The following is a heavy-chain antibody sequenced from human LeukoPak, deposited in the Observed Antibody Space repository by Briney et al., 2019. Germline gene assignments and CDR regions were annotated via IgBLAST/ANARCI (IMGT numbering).Heavy chain of an antibody. D-gene: IGHD2-2*01. CDR2: INHSGST. J-gene: IGHJ4*02. CDR1: GGSFSGYY. Sequence: PSETLSLTCAVYGGSFSGYYWSWIRQPPGKGLEWIGEINHSGSTNYNPSLKSRVTISVDTSKNQFSLKLSSVTAADTAVYYCAIAYCSSTSCLPVGYFDYWGQGTLVTVSS. CDR3: AIAYCSSTSCLPVGYFDY. V-gene: IGHV4-34*01.